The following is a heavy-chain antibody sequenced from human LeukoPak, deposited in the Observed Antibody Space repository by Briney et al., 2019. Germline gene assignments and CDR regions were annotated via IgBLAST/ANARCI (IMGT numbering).Heavy chain of an antibody. V-gene: IGHV3-21*01. CDR3: ARDRSNIAAADGWFDP. CDR2: ISTSSSYI. CDR1: GFTFSSYS. Sequence: GGSLRLSCAASGFTFSSYSTNWVRQAPGKGLEWVSSISTSSSYIYYADSVKGRFTISRDNAKNSLYLQMNSLRAEDTAVYYCARDRSNIAAADGWFDPWGQGTLVTVSS. J-gene: IGHJ5*02. D-gene: IGHD6-13*01.